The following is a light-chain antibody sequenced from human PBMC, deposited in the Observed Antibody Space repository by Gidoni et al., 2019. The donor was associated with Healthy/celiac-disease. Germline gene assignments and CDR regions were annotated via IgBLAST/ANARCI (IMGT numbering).Light chain of an antibody. CDR2: QDS. CDR3: QAWDSSTVV. CDR1: TLGDKY. J-gene: IGLJ2*01. V-gene: IGLV3-1*01. Sequence: SYELTQPPSVSVSPGQTASITCSGDTLGDKYACWYPQKPGQSPVLVIYQDSKRPSGIPERFSCSNSGNTATLTISGTQAMDEADYYCQAWDSSTVVFGGGTKLTVL.